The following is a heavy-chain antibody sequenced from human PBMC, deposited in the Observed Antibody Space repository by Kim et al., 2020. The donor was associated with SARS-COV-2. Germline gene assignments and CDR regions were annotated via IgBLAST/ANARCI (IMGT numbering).Heavy chain of an antibody. CDR2: ISGSGGST. CDR3: AKDLGPITMVGDY. CDR1: GFTFSSYA. J-gene: IGHJ4*02. V-gene: IGHV3-23*01. D-gene: IGHD3-10*01. Sequence: GGSLRISCAASGFTFSSYAMSWVRQAPGKGLEWVSAISGSGGSTYYADSVKGRFTISRDNSKNTLYLQMNSLRAEDTAVYYCAKDLGPITMVGDYWGQGTLVTVSS.